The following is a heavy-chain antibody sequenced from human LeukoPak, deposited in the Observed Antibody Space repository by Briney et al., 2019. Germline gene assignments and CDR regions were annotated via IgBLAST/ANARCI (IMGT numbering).Heavy chain of an antibody. CDR3: ASLTTNRVFDY. Sequence: GGSLRLSCAASGFTFSSYEMNWVRQAPGKGLEWVSYISSSGITIYYADSVKGRFTISRDSAKNSLYLQMNSLRAEDTAVYYCASLTTNRVFDYWGQGTLVTVSS. CDR1: GFTFSSYE. D-gene: IGHD3-9*01. CDR2: ISSSGITI. V-gene: IGHV3-48*03. J-gene: IGHJ4*02.